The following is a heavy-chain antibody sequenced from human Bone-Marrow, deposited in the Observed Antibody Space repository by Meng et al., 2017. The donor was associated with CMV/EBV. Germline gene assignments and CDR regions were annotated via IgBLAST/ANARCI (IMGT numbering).Heavy chain of an antibody. D-gene: IGHD6-19*01. J-gene: IGHJ6*02. V-gene: IGHV1-2*02. CDR1: GYTFTGHY. Sequence: ASVKVSCKASGYTFTGHYIHWVRQAPGQGLEWMGWINPNSGGTNYAQKFQGRVTLTRDTSITTVYMELSSLRSEDTAVYYCAREVAANYYYYGMDVWGQGTTVTVSS. CDR3: AREVAANYYYYGMDV. CDR2: INPNSGGT.